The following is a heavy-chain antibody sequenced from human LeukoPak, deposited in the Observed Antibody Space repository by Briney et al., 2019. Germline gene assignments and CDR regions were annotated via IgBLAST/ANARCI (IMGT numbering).Heavy chain of an antibody. V-gene: IGHV1-2*02. Sequence: ASVKVSCKASGYTFTGYYMHWVRQAPGQGPEWMGWINPNSGGTNYAQKFQGRVTMTRDTSISTAYVELSRLRSDDTAVYYCARGEFGGVIVDFDYWGQGTLVTVSS. CDR3: ARGEFGGVIVDFDY. CDR1: GYTFTGYY. J-gene: IGHJ4*02. CDR2: INPNSGGT. D-gene: IGHD3-16*02.